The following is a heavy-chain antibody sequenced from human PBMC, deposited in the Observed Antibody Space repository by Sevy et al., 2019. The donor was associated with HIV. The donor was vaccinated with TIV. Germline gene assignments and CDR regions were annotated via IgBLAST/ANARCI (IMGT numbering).Heavy chain of an antibody. Sequence: SETLSLTCSVSGGSIGSGDYYWSWIRQPPGKGLEWIGYIYYSRSTYYNPSLKSRVTISVDTSKNQFSLKLSSVTAADTAVYYCASGTYYYDSSGYFALDYYDYWGQGTLVTVSS. CDR1: GGSIGSGDYY. CDR2: IYYSRST. CDR3: ASGTYYYDSSGYFALDYYDY. D-gene: IGHD3-22*01. J-gene: IGHJ4*02. V-gene: IGHV4-30-4*01.